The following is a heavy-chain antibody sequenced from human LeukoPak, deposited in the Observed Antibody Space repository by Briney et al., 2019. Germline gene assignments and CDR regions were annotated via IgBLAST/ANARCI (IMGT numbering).Heavy chain of an antibody. Sequence: SETLSLTCTVSGGSISSSSYYWGWIRQPPGKGLEWIGSIYYSGSTYYNPSLKSRVTISVDTSKNQFSLKLSSVTAADTAVYYCARTRGYCFDYWGQGTLVTVSS. CDR2: IYYSGST. J-gene: IGHJ4*02. V-gene: IGHV4-39*01. CDR1: GGSISSSSYY. CDR3: ARTRGYCFDY.